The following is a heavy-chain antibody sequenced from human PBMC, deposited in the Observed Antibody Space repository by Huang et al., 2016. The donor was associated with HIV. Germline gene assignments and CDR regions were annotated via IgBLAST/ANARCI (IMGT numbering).Heavy chain of an antibody. J-gene: IGHJ4*02. Sequence: QVQLVQSGAEVKQPGASVKISCKASGYTFTNYDINWVRQAAGQGLEGMGWMNPKSGNTGYTQRLQGRVTITRETSISTAYMELSSLRSDDTAVYYCARGLFMGRDSSWWREDCFDYWGQGTLVIVSS. V-gene: IGHV1-8*01. CDR2: MNPKSGNT. CDR3: ARGLFMGRDSSWWREDCFDY. CDR1: GYTFTNYD. D-gene: IGHD6-13*01.